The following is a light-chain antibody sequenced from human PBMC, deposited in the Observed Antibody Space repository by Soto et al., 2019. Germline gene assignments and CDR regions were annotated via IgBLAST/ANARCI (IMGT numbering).Light chain of an antibody. Sequence: EIVLTQSPGTLSLSPGERATLSCKTSQSCASNFLAWYQHKPGQAPRLLIYASSNRATGIPDRFSGSASGTDFPLTINRLAPEDSAVYYCQIYGMSPHFGQRTRREIK. CDR1: QSCASNF. J-gene: IGKJ5*01. CDR3: QIYGMSPH. V-gene: IGKV3-20*01. CDR2: ASS.